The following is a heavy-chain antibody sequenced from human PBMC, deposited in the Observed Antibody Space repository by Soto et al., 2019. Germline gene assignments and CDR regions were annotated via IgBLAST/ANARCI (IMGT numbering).Heavy chain of an antibody. CDR3: ARDRVCTSATCGEYDYYYYYGMDV. Sequence: VPLVESGGGVVQPGRSLRLSCAASGFTFSNYAMHWVRQAPGKGLEWVAIISYDGNNKYNADSVKGRFTISRDNSKNTLYLQMNSLRAEDTAVYYCARDRVCTSATCGEYDYYYYYGMDVWGQGTTVTVSS. CDR2: ISYDGNNK. D-gene: IGHD2-2*01. J-gene: IGHJ6*02. CDR1: GFTFSNYA. V-gene: IGHV3-30*04.